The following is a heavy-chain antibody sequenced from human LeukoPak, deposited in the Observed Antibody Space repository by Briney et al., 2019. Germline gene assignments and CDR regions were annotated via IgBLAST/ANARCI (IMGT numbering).Heavy chain of an antibody. J-gene: IGHJ4*02. D-gene: IGHD2-2*02. CDR2: ISYDGNKK. V-gene: IGHV3-30*18. Sequence: GGSLRLSCVASGFTFSNYGMHWVRQAPGKELEWVVVISYDGNKKYYADSVKGRFTISRDNSKNTLYLQMNSLRAEDTAVYYCAKGGCSSTSCYTFDYWGQGTLVTVSS. CDR3: AKGGCSSTSCYTFDY. CDR1: GFTFSNYG.